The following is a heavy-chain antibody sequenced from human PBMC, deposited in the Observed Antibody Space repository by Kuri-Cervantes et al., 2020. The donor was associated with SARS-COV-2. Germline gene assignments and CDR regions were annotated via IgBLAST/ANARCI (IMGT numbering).Heavy chain of an antibody. D-gene: IGHD1-26*01. V-gene: IGHV3-30*02. Sequence: LSLTCAASGFTFSSYGMHWVRQAPGKGLEWVAFIRYDGSNKYYADSVKGRFTVSRDNAKNSLYLQMNSLRAEDTAVYYCARDDSGVGANFDYWGQGTLVTVSS. CDR3: ARDDSGVGANFDY. J-gene: IGHJ4*02. CDR2: IRYDGSNK. CDR1: GFTFSSYG.